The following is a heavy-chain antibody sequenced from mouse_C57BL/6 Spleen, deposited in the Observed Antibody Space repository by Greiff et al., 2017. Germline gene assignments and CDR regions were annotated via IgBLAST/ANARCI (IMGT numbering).Heavy chain of an antibody. CDR3: ARGGLRSAWFAY. J-gene: IGHJ3*01. V-gene: IGHV5-17*01. Sequence: EVKLVESGGGLVKPGGSLKLSCAASGFTFSDYGMHWVRQAPGKGLEWVAYISSGSSTIYYADTVKGRFTISRDNAKNTLFLQMTSLRSEDTAMYYCARGGLRSAWFAYWGQGTLVTVSA. D-gene: IGHD1-1*01. CDR1: GFTFSDYG. CDR2: ISSGSSTI.